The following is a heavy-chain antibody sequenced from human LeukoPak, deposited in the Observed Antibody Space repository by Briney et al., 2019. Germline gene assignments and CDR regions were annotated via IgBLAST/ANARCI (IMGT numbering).Heavy chain of an antibody. V-gene: IGHV1-18*01. J-gene: IGHJ4*02. Sequence: ASVQVSCKASGYSFSIYGITWARQAPGQGLEYLGWISASDGTTNYAQKVQDRVTMTTDTSTSTAYLELRSLRSEDTAVYYCVRCGAAVTTHFSHWGQGTLVTVS. D-gene: IGHD4-17*01. CDR2: ISASDGTT. CDR3: VRCGAAVTTHFSH. CDR1: GYSFSIYG.